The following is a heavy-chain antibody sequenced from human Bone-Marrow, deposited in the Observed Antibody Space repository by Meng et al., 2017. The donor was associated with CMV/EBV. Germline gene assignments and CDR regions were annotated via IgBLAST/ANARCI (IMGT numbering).Heavy chain of an antibody. CDR3: ARDGIAVAGTHYYGMDV. J-gene: IGHJ6*02. Sequence: SETLSLTCTVSGGSISSYYWSWIRQPPGKGLEWIGYIYYSGSTNYNPSLKSRVTISVDTSKNQFSLKLSSVTAADTAVYYCARDGIAVAGTHYYGMDVWGQGTTVTVSS. V-gene: IGHV4-59*01. CDR1: GGSISSYY. CDR2: IYYSGST. D-gene: IGHD6-19*01.